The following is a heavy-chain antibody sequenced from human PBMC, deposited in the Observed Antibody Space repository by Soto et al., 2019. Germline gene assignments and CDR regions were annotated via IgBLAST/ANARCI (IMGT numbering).Heavy chain of an antibody. CDR1: GFTFSSYA. CDR3: AKRIAAAGGENWFDP. Sequence: GGSLRLSCAASGFTFSSYAMSWVRQAPGKGLEWVSAISGSGGSTYYADSVKGRFTISRDNSKNTLYLQMNSLRAEDTAVYYCAKRIAAAGGENWFDPWGQGTLVTVSS. J-gene: IGHJ5*02. V-gene: IGHV3-23*01. CDR2: ISGSGGST. D-gene: IGHD6-13*01.